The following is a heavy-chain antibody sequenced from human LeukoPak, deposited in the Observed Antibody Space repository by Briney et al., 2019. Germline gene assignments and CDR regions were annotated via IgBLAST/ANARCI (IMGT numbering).Heavy chain of an antibody. V-gene: IGHV3-48*03. J-gene: IGHJ4*02. CDR2: ISSSGSTI. CDR3: ATYLGITMVRGVPHDY. CDR1: GFTFSSYG. D-gene: IGHD3-10*01. Sequence: GGSLRLSCAASGFTFSSYGMNWVRQAPGKGLEWVSYISSSGSTIYYADSVKGRFTISRDNAKNSLYLQMNSLRAEDTAVCYCATYLGITMVRGVPHDYWGQGTLVTVSS.